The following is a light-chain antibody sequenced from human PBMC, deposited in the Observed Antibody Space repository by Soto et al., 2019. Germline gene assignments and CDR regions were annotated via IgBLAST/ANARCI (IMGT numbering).Light chain of an antibody. CDR3: LQDNSYPQT. CDR2: AAS. Sequence: DIPMTQSPASMSASIGYRVTITCRARQGIRDALEWYQPKPGKAPKRLIYAASSLPSGVPSRFSGSGSGTEFTLTISRLQPEDFATYYCLQDNSYPQTFGQGTNVEIK. V-gene: IGKV1-17*01. CDR1: QGIRDA. J-gene: IGKJ1*01.